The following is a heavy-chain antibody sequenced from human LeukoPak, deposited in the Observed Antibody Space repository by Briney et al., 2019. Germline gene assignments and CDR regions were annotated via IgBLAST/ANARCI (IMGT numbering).Heavy chain of an antibody. CDR1: GGSIRSSYYY. D-gene: IGHD2-8*02. V-gene: IGHV4-39*02. CDR2: IYDSGST. Sequence: SETLSLTCTVSGGSIRSSYYYWGWIRQPPGKGLEWIGSIYDSGSTYYNPSLKSRVTISVDTSKNQFSLKLNSVTAADTAVYYCARDGGWWRFDFWGQGALVTVSS. CDR3: ARDGGWWRFDF. J-gene: IGHJ4*02.